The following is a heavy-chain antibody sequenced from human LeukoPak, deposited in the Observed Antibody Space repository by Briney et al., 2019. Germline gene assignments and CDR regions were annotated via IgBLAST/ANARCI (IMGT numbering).Heavy chain of an antibody. CDR3: ARLFLNYFDY. J-gene: IGHJ4*02. Sequence: ASVKVSCKASGYTFTDYYMHWVRQAPGQGPEWMGWINPNSGGTNYAQKFQGRVTMTRDTSISTAYMELSRLRSDDTAVFYCARLFLNYFDYWGQGTLVTVSS. CDR1: GYTFTDYY. CDR2: INPNSGGT. V-gene: IGHV1-2*02.